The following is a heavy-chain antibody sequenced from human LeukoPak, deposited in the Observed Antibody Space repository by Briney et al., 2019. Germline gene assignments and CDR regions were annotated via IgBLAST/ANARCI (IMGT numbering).Heavy chain of an antibody. D-gene: IGHD1-26*01. V-gene: IGHV3-23*01. CDR2: ISGGGGSP. J-gene: IGHJ4*02. CDR3: AKGSRGSYYGSYYDY. Sequence: AGGSLRLSCAASEFTFSSYAMSWVRQAPGKGLEWVSAISGGGGSPYYADSVKGRFTISRDNSKNTLYLQMNSLRADDTAVYYCAKGSRGSYYGSYYDYWGQGPLVAVPS. CDR1: EFTFSSYA.